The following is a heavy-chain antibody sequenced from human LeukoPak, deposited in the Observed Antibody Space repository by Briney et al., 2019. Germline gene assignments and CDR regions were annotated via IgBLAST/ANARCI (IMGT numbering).Heavy chain of an antibody. CDR2: IIPIFGTA. J-gene: IGHJ1*01. Sequence: SVKVSCKASGGTFSSYAISWVRQAPGQGLECMGGIIPIFGTANYAQKFQGRVTITTDESTSTAYMELSSLRSEDTAVYYCASPPVDTAMVTAPEYFQHWGQGTLVTVSS. CDR1: GGTFSSYA. V-gene: IGHV1-69*05. D-gene: IGHD5-18*01. CDR3: ASPPVDTAMVTAPEYFQH.